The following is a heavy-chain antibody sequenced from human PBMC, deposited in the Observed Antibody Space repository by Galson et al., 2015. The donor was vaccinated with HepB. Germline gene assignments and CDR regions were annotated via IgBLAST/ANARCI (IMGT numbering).Heavy chain of an antibody. V-gene: IGHV1-58*01. D-gene: IGHD4-17*01. CDR3: AAGTTVTKRH. Sequence: SCKASRFTFTSSAVQWVRQTRGQRLEWIGWIVVGSGSTNYAQKFQKRVTITRDMSTSTAYMELSSLRSEDTAVYYCAAGTTVTKRHWGQGTLVTVSS. CDR1: RFTFTSSA. CDR2: IVVGSGST. J-gene: IGHJ4*02.